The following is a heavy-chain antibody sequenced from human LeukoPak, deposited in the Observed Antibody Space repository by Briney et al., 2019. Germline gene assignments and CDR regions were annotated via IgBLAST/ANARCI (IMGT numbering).Heavy chain of an antibody. CDR3: ASVVNDYVDSHP. D-gene: IGHD4-17*01. Sequence: SETLSLTCAVYGGSFCGYDWSWIRRPPGKGLEWIGEINHSGSTNYNPSLKSRVTISVDTSKNQFSLKLSSVTAADTAVYYCASVVNDYVDSHPWGQGTLVTVSS. V-gene: IGHV4-34*01. CDR1: GGSFCGYD. CDR2: INHSGST. J-gene: IGHJ5*02.